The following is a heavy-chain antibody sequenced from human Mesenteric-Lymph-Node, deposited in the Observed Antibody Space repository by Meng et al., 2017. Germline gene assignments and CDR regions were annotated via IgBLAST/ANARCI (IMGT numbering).Heavy chain of an antibody. CDR2: VSHSGST. CDR3: ARDVRYSSSWYSNWFDP. CDR1: GGSISSSSYY. D-gene: IGHD6-13*01. V-gene: IGHV4-39*07. J-gene: IGHJ5*02. Sequence: SETLSLTCTVSGGSISSSSYYWGWIRQPPGKGLEWIGMVSHSGSTYYNPYLKSRVTITMDTPKNQFSLKVNSVTAADTAVYYCARDVRYSSSWYSNWFDPWGQGTLVTVSS.